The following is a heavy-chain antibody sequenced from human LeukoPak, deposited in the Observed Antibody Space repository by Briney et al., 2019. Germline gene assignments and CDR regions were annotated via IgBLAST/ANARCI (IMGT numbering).Heavy chain of an antibody. D-gene: IGHD3-3*01. CDR1: GFTFDDYA. CDR2: ISWNSGSI. Sequence: HPGGSLRLSCAASGFTFDDYAMHWVRQAPGKGLEWVSGISWNSGSIGYADSVKGRFTISRDNAKNSLYLQMNSLRAEDTALYYCVGTIPRPGVVIEHYFDYWGQGTLVTVSS. V-gene: IGHV3-9*01. CDR3: VGTIPRPGVVIEHYFDY. J-gene: IGHJ4*02.